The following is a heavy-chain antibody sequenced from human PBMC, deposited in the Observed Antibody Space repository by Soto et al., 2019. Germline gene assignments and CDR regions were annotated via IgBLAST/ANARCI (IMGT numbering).Heavy chain of an antibody. D-gene: IGHD3-22*01. Sequence: QVQLQESGPGLVKPSETLSLTCAVSGDSISSYYCMWIRQPPGKGLESIGYLYYGRSANYNPPLRSRVTLSVDTSTNQCALTLSSMTAADTDVYYCALRSMAVVPEYWGQGTLVTVSS. CDR3: ALRSMAVVPEY. CDR1: GDSISSYY. J-gene: IGHJ4*02. CDR2: LYYGRSA. V-gene: IGHV4-59*01.